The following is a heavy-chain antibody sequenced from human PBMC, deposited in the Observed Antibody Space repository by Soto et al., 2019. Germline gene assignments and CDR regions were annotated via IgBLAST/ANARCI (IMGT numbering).Heavy chain of an antibody. Sequence: GWSLRLSCAASGFSFSSYAMSWVRQAPGKGLEWVSSISSRSDIYYADSVKGRFTISRDNAKNSVSLQMNSLRAEDTAVYYCAREYTAWPLAYGLDVWGQGTTVTVSS. CDR3: AREYTAWPLAYGLDV. CDR1: GFSFSSYA. D-gene: IGHD2-2*02. CDR2: ISSRSDI. V-gene: IGHV3-21*01. J-gene: IGHJ6*02.